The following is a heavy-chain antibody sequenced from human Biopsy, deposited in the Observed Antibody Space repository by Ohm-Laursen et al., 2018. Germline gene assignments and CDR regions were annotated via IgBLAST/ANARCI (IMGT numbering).Heavy chain of an antibody. D-gene: IGHD4-23*01. CDR2: ISHTGYT. CDR1: GGSFTGHY. V-gene: IGHV4-59*11. CDR3: ARGSNEYGGLYFPH. J-gene: IGHJ1*01. Sequence: SDTLSLTCAVSGGSFTGHYWTWIRQPPGKGLEWIGHISHTGYTSYKSSLKSRVTISLDTSRKHFSLRLTSLVAADTAVYYCARGSNEYGGLYFPHWDQGTLVTVSS.